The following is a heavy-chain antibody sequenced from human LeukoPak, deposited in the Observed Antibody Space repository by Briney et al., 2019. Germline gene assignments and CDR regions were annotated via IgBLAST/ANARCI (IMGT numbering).Heavy chain of an antibody. CDR2: ISSSSSYI. V-gene: IGHV3-21*01. J-gene: IGHJ4*02. CDR1: GFTVSSNY. CDR3: ARDGANESIAVAGTLDY. D-gene: IGHD6-19*01. Sequence: GGSLRLSCAASGFTVSSNYMSWVRQAPGKGLEWVSSISSSSSYIYYADSVKGRFTISRDNAKNSLYLQMNSLRAEDTAVYYCARDGANESIAVAGTLDYWGQGTLVTVSS.